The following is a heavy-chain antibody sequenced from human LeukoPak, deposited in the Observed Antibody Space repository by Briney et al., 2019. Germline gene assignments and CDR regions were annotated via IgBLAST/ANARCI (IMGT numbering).Heavy chain of an antibody. V-gene: IGHV3-30*03. CDR2: ISYDGSNK. Sequence: PGGSLRLSCAASGFTFSSYGMHWVRQAPGKGLEWVAVISYDGSNKYYADSVKGRFTISRDNSKNTLYLQMNSLRAEDTAVYYCARDRNVVVVAAATFDYWGQGTLVTVSP. CDR3: ARDRNVVVVAAATFDY. D-gene: IGHD2-15*01. CDR1: GFTFSSYG. J-gene: IGHJ4*02.